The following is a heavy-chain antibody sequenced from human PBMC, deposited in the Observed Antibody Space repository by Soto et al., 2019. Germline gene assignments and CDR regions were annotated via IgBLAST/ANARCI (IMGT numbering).Heavy chain of an antibody. CDR3: AKESYYDFF. CDR2: ISSGGST. J-gene: IGHJ4*02. V-gene: IGHV3-23*01. D-gene: IGHD3-3*01. CDR1: GFTFSNYA. Sequence: AGGSLRLSCAASGFTFSNYAMSWVRQAPGRGLEWVSGISSGGSTYYTDFVEGRFIISRDNSKKTVYLQMNSLRAEDTAIYYCAKESYYDFFWGQGTLVTSPQ.